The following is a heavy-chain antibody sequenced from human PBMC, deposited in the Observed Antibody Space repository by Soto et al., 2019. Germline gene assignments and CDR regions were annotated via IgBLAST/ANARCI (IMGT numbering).Heavy chain of an antibody. D-gene: IGHD3-22*01. V-gene: IGHV1-18*01. CDR1: GYTFTSYG. CDR3: ARARYYYDSSGYYYDY. Sequence: ASVKVSCKASGYTFTSYGISWVRQAPGQGLEWMGWISAYNGNTNYAQKLQGRVTMTTGTSTSTAYMELRSLRSDDTAVYYCARARYYYDSSGYYYDYWGQGTLVTVSS. J-gene: IGHJ4*02. CDR2: ISAYNGNT.